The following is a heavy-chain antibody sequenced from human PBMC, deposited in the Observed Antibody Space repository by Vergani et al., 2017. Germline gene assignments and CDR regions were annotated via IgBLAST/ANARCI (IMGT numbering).Heavy chain of an antibody. D-gene: IGHD3-3*01. V-gene: IGHV1-58*01. CDR3: AADYIGVPHISEMDV. CDR2: IVVGSGNT. J-gene: IGHJ6*04. Sequence: QMQLVQSGPEVKKPGTSVKVSCKPSGFTFTSSAVQWVRQARGQRLEWIGWIVVGSGNTNYAQKFQERVTITRDMSTSTAYMELSSLRSEDAAVYYWAADYIGVPHISEMDVWGKGTTVTVSS. CDR1: GFTFTSSA.